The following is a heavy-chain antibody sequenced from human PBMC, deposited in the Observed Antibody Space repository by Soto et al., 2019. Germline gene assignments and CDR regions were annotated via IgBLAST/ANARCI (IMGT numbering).Heavy chain of an antibody. V-gene: IGHV3-7*03. J-gene: IGHJ6*02. Sequence: EVQLVESGGGLVQPGWSLRLSCSASGFTLSTYLMTWVRQAPGKGLEWVAHIKAEGSEENYVDSVKGRFTITRDNAKNSLSLQMQGVRVYDTGIYYSAREAKADVLRDLLGRQRAKIWGGSPSGDTGCCLYGLDFWGQGTTVTVSS. D-gene: IGHD3-16*01. CDR2: IKAEGSEE. CDR3: AREAKADVLRDLLGRQRAKIWGGSPSGDTGCCLYGLDF. CDR1: GFTLSTYL.